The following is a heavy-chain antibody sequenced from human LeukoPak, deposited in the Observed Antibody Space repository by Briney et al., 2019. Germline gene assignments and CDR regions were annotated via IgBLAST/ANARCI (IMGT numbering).Heavy chain of an antibody. Sequence: ASETLSLTCTVSGGSISRSRFYWGWIRQPPGKGLEWIGSIYYSGNTFYNASLESRVTMSVDTSKNQFSLKLSSVTAADTAVYYCAIQGYISYYFDPWGQGTLVTVSS. D-gene: IGHD3-22*01. CDR3: AIQGYISYYFDP. CDR2: IYYSGNT. V-gene: IGHV4-39*01. J-gene: IGHJ5*02. CDR1: GGSISRSRFY.